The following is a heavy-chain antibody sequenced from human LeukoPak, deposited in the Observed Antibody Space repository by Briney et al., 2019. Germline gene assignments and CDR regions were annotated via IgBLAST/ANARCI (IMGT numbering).Heavy chain of an antibody. Sequence: SVKVSCKASGGTFSSYAISWVRQAPGQGLEWMGGIIPIFGTANYAQKFQGRVTITADESTSTAYMELSSLRSEDTAVYYCAREWVEETAYYYYGMDVWGQGTTVTVSS. CDR3: AREWVEETAYYYYGMDV. CDR1: GGTFSSYA. D-gene: IGHD1-14*01. V-gene: IGHV1-69*13. CDR2: IIPIFGTA. J-gene: IGHJ6*02.